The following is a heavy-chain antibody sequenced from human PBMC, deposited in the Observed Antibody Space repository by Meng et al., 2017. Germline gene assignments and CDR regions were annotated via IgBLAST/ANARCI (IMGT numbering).Heavy chain of an antibody. D-gene: IGHD3-10*01. J-gene: IGHJ6*02. CDR3: ARDLMVRGVNSMDV. CDR2: IYSGGST. V-gene: IGHV3-53*04. Sequence: GGSLRSSCAASGFTFSSYWMSWVRQAPGKGLEWVSVIYSGGSTYYADSVKGRFTISRHNSKNTLYLQMNSLRAEDTAVYYCARDLMVRGVNSMDVWGQGTTVTVSS. CDR1: GFTFSSYW.